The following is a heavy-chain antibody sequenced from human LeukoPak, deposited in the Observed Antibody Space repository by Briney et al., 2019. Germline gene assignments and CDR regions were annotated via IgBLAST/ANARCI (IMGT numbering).Heavy chain of an antibody. V-gene: IGHV4-59*01. CDR3: ARDRSGYSSGIDY. CDR1: GGSISSYY. D-gene: IGHD6-25*01. CDR2: TSHSGST. J-gene: IGHJ4*02. Sequence: SETLSLTCTVSGGSISSYYWSWIRQPPGKGLEWIGYTSHSGSTNYNPSLKSRVTISVDTSKNQFSLKLSSVTAADTAVYYCARDRSGYSSGIDYWGQGTLVTVSS.